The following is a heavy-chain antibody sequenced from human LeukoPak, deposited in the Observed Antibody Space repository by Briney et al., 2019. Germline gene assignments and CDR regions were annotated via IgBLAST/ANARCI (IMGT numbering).Heavy chain of an antibody. D-gene: IGHD6-13*01. Sequence: ASVKVFCKTSGFTFTGYFIHWVRQDTGQGLEWMGWMNPNSGNTGYAQKFQGRVTMTRNTSKSTAYMELSSLRSEDTAVYYCARGEWGSSWYVDYWGQGTLVTVSS. CDR1: GFTFTGYF. J-gene: IGHJ4*02. CDR3: ARGEWGSSWYVDY. CDR2: MNPNSGNT. V-gene: IGHV1-8*02.